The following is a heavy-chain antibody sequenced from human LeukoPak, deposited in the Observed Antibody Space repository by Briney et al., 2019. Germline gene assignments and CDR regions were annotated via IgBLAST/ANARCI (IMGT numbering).Heavy chain of an antibody. Sequence: GGSLRLSCAASGFTFNSYSMNWVRQAPGKGLEWVSSINSGNSNIYYADSVKGRFTISRDNAKNLLYLQMNSLRAEDTAVYYCARDLRETTVVTSNWFDPWGQGTLVTVSS. CDR1: GFTFNSYS. V-gene: IGHV3-21*01. J-gene: IGHJ5*02. D-gene: IGHD4-23*01. CDR2: INSGNSNI. CDR3: ARDLRETTVVTSNWFDP.